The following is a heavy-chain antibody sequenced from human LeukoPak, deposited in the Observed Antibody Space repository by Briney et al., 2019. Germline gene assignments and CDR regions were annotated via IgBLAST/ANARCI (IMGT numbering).Heavy chain of an antibody. Sequence: SETLSLTCTVSGGSISSYYWSWIRQPPGKGLEWIGYIYYSGSTNYNPSLKSRVTISVHTSKNQFSLKLSSVTAADTAVYYCAGMATQLLTGWFDPWGQGTLVTVSS. J-gene: IGHJ5*02. V-gene: IGHV4-59*08. CDR1: GGSISSYY. CDR3: AGMATQLLTGWFDP. D-gene: IGHD5-24*01. CDR2: IYYSGST.